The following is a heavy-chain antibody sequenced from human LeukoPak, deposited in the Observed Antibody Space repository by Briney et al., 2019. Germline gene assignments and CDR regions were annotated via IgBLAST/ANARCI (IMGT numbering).Heavy chain of an antibody. V-gene: IGHV4-61*01. CDR3: ATDYSNFYGMDV. CDR1: GGSVNSGSYF. CDR2: IQNSATT. J-gene: IGHJ6*02. Sequence: SETLSLTCTVSGGSVNSGSYFWSWFRQPPGRGLEWIGYIQNSATTNYNPSLESRVTIFVDSSKDQFSLRVTSVTAADAAVYYCATDYSNFYGMDVWGQGTTVTVSS. D-gene: IGHD4-11*01.